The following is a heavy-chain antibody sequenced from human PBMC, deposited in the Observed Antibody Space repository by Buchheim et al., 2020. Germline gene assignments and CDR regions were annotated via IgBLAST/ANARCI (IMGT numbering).Heavy chain of an antibody. CDR3: ARVGGLRFLEWLFHYFDY. J-gene: IGHJ4*02. CDR1: GGSFSGYY. CDR2: INHSRST. V-gene: IGHV4-34*01. Sequence: QVQLQQWGAGLLKPSETLSLTCAVYGGSFSGYYWSWIRQPPGKGLEWIGEINHSRSTNYNPSLKSRVTISVDTSKNQFSLQLSSVTAADTAVYYCARVGGLRFLEWLFHYFDYWGQGTL. D-gene: IGHD3-3*01.